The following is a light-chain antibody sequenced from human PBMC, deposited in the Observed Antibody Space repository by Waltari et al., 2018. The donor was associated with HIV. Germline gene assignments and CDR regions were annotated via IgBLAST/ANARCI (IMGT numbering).Light chain of an antibody. CDR3: QQYYTTPLT. CDR1: QTILYSSNNKNY. CDR2: WAS. Sequence: DIVMTQSPDSLAVSLGERATIHFKSSQTILYSSNNKNYLTWYQQKPGQPPKVIIYWASTRESGVPDRFSGSGSGTDFTLTISSLKAEDVAVYYCQQYYTTPLTFGGGTKVEIK. J-gene: IGKJ4*01. V-gene: IGKV4-1*01.